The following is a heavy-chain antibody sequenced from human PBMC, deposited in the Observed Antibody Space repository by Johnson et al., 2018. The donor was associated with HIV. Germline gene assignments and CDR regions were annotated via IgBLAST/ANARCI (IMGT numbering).Heavy chain of an antibody. J-gene: IGHJ3*02. Sequence: QVQLVESGGGLVKPGGSLRLSCAASGFTFSDYYMSWIRQAPGQGLEWVAVISYDGSNEYYADSVKGRFTISRDNSKNTLHLQMNSLRTEDTAVYHCVRGNDGSYFSDAFDMGGQGTMVTVSS. CDR2: ISYDGSNE. D-gene: IGHD1-26*01. CDR1: GFTFSDYY. CDR3: VRGNDGSYFSDAFDM. V-gene: IGHV3-30*03.